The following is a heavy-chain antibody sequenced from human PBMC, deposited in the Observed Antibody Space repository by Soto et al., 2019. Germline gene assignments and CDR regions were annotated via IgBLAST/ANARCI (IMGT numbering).Heavy chain of an antibody. CDR2: AWSDGTSK. CDR3: ARDWGQLIRFVYHYYGVDV. CDR1: GFTFSSHG. V-gene: IGHV3-33*01. D-gene: IGHD6-13*01. J-gene: IGHJ6*02. Sequence: QVQLVESGGGVVQPGRSLRLSCAASGFTFSSHGMHWVRQAPGKGLEWVAVAWSDGTSKYYTESVKGRFTISRDNSKNTLYLEMNSLRAEDTAVYYCARDWGQLIRFVYHYYGVDVWGQGTTVTVSS.